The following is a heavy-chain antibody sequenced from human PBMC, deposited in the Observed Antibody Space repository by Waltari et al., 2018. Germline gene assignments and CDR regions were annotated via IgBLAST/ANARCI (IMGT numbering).Heavy chain of an antibody. Sequence: QVQRVQSGSEVKKPGSSVKVSCKASGGTFSSYASSCMRQAPGQGLEWMGGIIPIFGTANYAQKFQGRVTITADKSTSTAYMELSSLRSEDTAVYYCARAGIGVVPAAIHYWGQGTLVTVSS. D-gene: IGHD2-2*02. V-gene: IGHV1-69*14. CDR2: IIPIFGTA. CDR1: GGTFSSYA. CDR3: ARAGIGVVPAAIHY. J-gene: IGHJ4*02.